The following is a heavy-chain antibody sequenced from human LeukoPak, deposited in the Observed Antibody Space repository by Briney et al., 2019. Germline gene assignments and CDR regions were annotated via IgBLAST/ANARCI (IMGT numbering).Heavy chain of an antibody. CDR3: AKSGSSWYYFDY. CDR1: GFTFDDYV. CDR2: ISWNSGSI. D-gene: IGHD6-13*01. J-gene: IGHJ4*02. V-gene: IGHV3-9*03. Sequence: SGGSLRLSCAASGFTFDDYVMHWVRQAPGKGLELVSGISWNSGSIGYADSVKGRFTISRDNAKNSLYLQMNSLRAEDMALYYCAKSGSSWYYFDYWGQGTLVTVSS.